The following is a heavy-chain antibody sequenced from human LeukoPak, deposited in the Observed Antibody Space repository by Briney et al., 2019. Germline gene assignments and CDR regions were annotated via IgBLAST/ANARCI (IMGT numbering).Heavy chain of an antibody. D-gene: IGHD3-3*01. V-gene: IGHV1-2*02. Sequence: ASVKVSCKASGYTFTGYYMHWVRQAPGQGLEWMGWINPNSGGTNYAQKFQGRVTMTRDTSISTAYMELSRLRSDDTAVYYCARFSYYDFWSGQYYFDYWGQGTLVTVSS. CDR1: GYTFTGYY. J-gene: IGHJ4*02. CDR2: INPNSGGT. CDR3: ARFSYYDFWSGQYYFDY.